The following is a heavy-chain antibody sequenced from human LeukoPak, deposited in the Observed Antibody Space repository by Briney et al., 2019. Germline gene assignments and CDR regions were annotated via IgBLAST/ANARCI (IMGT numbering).Heavy chain of an antibody. J-gene: IGHJ4*02. CDR3: ARDRNILTAMGY. CDR1: GYTFTSYG. V-gene: IGHV1-3*01. Sequence: ASVKVSCKASGYTFTSYGISWVRQAPGQRLEWMGWINAGNGNTKYSQKFQGRVTITRDTSASTAYMELSSLRSEDTAVYYCARDRNILTAMGYWGQGTLVTVSS. CDR2: INAGNGNT. D-gene: IGHD3-9*01.